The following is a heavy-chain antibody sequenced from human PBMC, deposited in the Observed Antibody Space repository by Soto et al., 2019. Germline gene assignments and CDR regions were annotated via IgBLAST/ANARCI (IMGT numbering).Heavy chain of an antibody. J-gene: IGHJ5*02. Sequence: SETLSLTCAVYGGSFSGDYWSWIRQPPGKGLEWIGEINHSGSTNYNPSLKSRATISVDTSKNQFSLKLSSVTAADTAVYYCARAQDSCGIPGVAAAGPESCFDPWGQGTLVTVSS. CDR3: ARAQDSCGIPGVAAAGPESCFDP. CDR1: GGSFSGDY. CDR2: INHSGST. D-gene: IGHD6-13*01. V-gene: IGHV4-34*01.